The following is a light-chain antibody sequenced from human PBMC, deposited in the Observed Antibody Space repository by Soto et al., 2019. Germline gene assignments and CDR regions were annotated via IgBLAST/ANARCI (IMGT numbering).Light chain of an antibody. V-gene: IGKV3-20*01. J-gene: IGKJ1*01. Sequence: EIVMTQSPATLSVSPGERATLSCRPSQSVNSNYLSWYQQKPGQAPRLLIYGISTRATAIPARFTGSGSGTDFPLTITSLEPEDFAVYYCQQYGTSPWTFGQGTKVDIK. CDR1: QSVNSNY. CDR2: GIS. CDR3: QQYGTSPWT.